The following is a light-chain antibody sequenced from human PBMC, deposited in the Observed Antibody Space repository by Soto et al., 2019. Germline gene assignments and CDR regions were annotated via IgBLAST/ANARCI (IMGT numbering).Light chain of an antibody. CDR1: QGISSY. CDR3: QQVNSYPLT. CDR2: AAS. Sequence: TQSPSSLSASVGDRVTITCRASQGISSYLAWYQQKPGKAPNLLIYAASTLRSGVPSRFSGIGSGTDFTLTISSLQPEDFATYYCQQVNSYPLTFGGGTKVEIK. V-gene: IGKV1-9*01. J-gene: IGKJ4*01.